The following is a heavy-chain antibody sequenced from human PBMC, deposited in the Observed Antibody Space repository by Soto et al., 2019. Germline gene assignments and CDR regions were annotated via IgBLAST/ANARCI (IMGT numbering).Heavy chain of an antibody. CDR1: VGSFSGYY. CDR2: INHSGST. CDR3: ARGVVKRSRGVIWTKGWFDP. V-gene: IGHV4-34*01. J-gene: IGHJ5*02. Sequence: QVQLQQWGAGLLKPSETLSLTCAVYVGSFSGYYWSWIRQPPGKGLEWIGEINHSGSTNYNPYLKSRVTIAVDPSKIQFSLKLSSVAAADPDVYYCARGVVKRSRGVIWTKGWFDPWGQGTLVTVSS. D-gene: IGHD3-10*01.